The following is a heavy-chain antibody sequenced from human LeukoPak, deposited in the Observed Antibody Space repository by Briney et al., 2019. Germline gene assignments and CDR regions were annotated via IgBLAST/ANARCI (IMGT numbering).Heavy chain of an antibody. Sequence: PSGTLSLTCAVSGASISSSNWWSGGLQPPGKGVEWSGEVSHSGGTNYNPSLKRRLTISVDRSNNQFSLKLVSVTAAATDVYYCAGALEVGGRDYWGKGTLVSVSS. CDR2: VSHSGGT. D-gene: IGHD3-22*01. J-gene: IGHJ4*02. CDR3: AGALEVGGRDY. V-gene: IGHV4-4*02. CDR1: GASISSSNW.